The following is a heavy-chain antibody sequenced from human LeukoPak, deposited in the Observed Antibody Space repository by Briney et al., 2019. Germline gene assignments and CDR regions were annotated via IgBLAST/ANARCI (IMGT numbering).Heavy chain of an antibody. J-gene: IGHJ4*02. V-gene: IGHV4-30-2*01. CDR2: IYHSGST. Sequence: SQTLSLTCTVSGGSISSGDYYWSWIRQPPGKGLEWIGYIYHSGSTYYNPSLRSRVTISLDRSKNQFSLKLSSVTAADTAVYYCARNLNYYDSSGPGVRGQGTLVTVSS. D-gene: IGHD3-22*01. CDR3: ARNLNYYDSSGPGV. CDR1: GGSISSGDYY.